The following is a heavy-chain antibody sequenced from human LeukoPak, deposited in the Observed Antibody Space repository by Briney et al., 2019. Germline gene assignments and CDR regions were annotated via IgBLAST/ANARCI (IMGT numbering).Heavy chain of an antibody. CDR1: GDSFSSHY. V-gene: IGHV4-59*11. CDR2: VSYIGST. J-gene: IGHJ3*02. Sequence: SETLSLTCTVSGDSFSSHYWSWVRQPPGRGLEWIGYVSYIGSTYYNPSLKSRVTISVDTSKNQFSLKLSSVTAADTAVYYCARDPTTVTKGLDIWGQGTMVTVSS. CDR3: ARDPTTVTKGLDI. D-gene: IGHD4-17*01.